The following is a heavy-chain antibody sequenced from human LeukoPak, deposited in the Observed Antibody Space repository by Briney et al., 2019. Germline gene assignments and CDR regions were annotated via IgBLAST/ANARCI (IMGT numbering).Heavy chain of an antibody. CDR3: ARVSPPSARVLRYFVWLSYYMDV. Sequence: GAAVKVTCKASAYTFTSNGSSWVRQAPGQGLEWMGGISAYNGNTNYAQKLQGRVTMTTDTSTSTASMELRSLSSDDTAVYHCARVSPPSARVLRYFVWLSYYMDVWGQGTTVTVSS. J-gene: IGHJ6*03. CDR2: ISAYNGNT. CDR1: AYTFTSNG. D-gene: IGHD3-9*01. V-gene: IGHV1-18*01.